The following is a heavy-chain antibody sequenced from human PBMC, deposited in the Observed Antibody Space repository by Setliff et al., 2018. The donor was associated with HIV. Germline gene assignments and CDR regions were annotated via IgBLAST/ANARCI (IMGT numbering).Heavy chain of an antibody. D-gene: IGHD6-19*01. CDR1: GFRFSTYG. V-gene: IGHV3-74*01. J-gene: IGHJ3*02. Sequence: GGSLRLSCVASGFRFSTYGMHWIRQVPGKGLVWVSRINYDRITTSYADSVQGRFTISRDNAKNTVYLQMNSLRVDDTAIYYCAREGATTAGFDIWGHGTMVTVSS. CDR3: AREGATTAGFDI. CDR2: INYDRITT.